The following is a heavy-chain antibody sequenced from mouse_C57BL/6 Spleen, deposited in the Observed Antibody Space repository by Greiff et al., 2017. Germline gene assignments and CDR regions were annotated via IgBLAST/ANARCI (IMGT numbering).Heavy chain of an antibody. CDR2: IYPGDGDT. CDR3: ARFYYGSSYRYFDY. V-gene: IGHV1-80*01. J-gene: IGHJ2*01. D-gene: IGHD1-1*01. Sequence: QVHVKQSGAELVKPGASVKISCKASGYAFSSYWMNWVKQRPGKGLEWIGQIYPGDGDTNYNGKFKGKATLTADKSSSTAYMQLSSLTSEDSAVYFCARFYYGSSYRYFDYWGQGTTLTVSS. CDR1: GYAFSSYW.